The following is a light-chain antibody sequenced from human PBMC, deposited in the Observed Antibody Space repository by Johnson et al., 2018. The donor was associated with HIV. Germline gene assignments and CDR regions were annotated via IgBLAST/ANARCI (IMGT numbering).Light chain of an antibody. CDR2: DNN. J-gene: IGLJ1*01. Sequence: QSVLTQPPSVSAASGQKVTISCSGSTSNIGNNYVSWYQQLPGTAPKLLIYDNNQRPSGIPDRFSGSKSGTSATLGITGLQTGDEADYYCGTWDSSLSAYYVFGTGTKVTVL. CDR3: GTWDSSLSAYYV. CDR1: TSNIGNNY. V-gene: IGLV1-51*01.